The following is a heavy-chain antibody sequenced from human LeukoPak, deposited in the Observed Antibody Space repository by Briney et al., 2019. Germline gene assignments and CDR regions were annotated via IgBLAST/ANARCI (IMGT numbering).Heavy chain of an antibody. D-gene: IGHD5-18*01. CDR1: GFTFNSYG. V-gene: IGHV3-30*18. J-gene: IGHJ4*02. CDR2: ISNDGGKK. Sequence: GGSLRLSCAASGFTFNSYGMHWVRQAPGKGLEWVAVISNDGGKKYYADSVKGRFTISRDNSKNTLSLQVSSLRAEDTAVYYCAKDRYSYAFEYSDSWGQGTLVTVSS. CDR3: AKDRYSYAFEYSDS.